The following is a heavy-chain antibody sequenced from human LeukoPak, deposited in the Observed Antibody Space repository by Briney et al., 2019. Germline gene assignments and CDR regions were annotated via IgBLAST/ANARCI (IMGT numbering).Heavy chain of an antibody. CDR3: ARGYCTTGVCYPFDY. CDR1: GDSINSGGYY. D-gene: IGHD2-8*01. J-gene: IGHJ4*02. Sequence: PSETLSLTCTVSGDSINSGGYYWSWIRQHPGKGLEWIGYIHYSGSTYYSPSLKSRVTISVDTSKNQFSLNLYSVTAADTAVYYCARGYCTTGVCYPFDYWGQGTLVTVSS. V-gene: IGHV4-31*03. CDR2: IHYSGST.